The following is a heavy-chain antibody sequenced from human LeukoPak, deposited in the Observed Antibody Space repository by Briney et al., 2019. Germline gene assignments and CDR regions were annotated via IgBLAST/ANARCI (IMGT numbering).Heavy chain of an antibody. Sequence: PSETLSLTCTVSGGSFSTYYWSWIRQPPGKGLEWIAYIYYSGSTNYSPSLQSRVTMSVDTSKNQFSLRLSSVTAADTAVYYCARSGTKTNGFDYWGQGTLVTVSS. CDR3: ARSGTKTNGFDY. J-gene: IGHJ4*02. D-gene: IGHD2-8*01. CDR2: IYYSGST. CDR1: GGSFSTYY. V-gene: IGHV4-59*01.